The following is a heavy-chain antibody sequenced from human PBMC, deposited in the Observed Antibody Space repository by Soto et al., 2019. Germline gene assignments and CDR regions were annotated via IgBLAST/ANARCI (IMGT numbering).Heavy chain of an antibody. CDR1: GGSISSYY. CDR2: IYTRGNT. Sequence: SETLSLTCTVSGGSISSYYWSWIRQPAGKGLEWIGRIYTRGNTNYNPSLKSRATMSIDTSKNRFSLKLNSVTAADTAVYYCARVVHYYDSSGYFDYWGQGTLVTVSS. D-gene: IGHD3-22*01. CDR3: ARVVHYYDSSGYFDY. J-gene: IGHJ4*02. V-gene: IGHV4-4*07.